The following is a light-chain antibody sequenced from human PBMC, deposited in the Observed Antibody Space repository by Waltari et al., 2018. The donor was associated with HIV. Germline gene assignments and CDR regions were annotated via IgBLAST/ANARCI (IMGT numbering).Light chain of an antibody. V-gene: IGLV2-14*01. CDR1: TSDVGGYNY. J-gene: IGLJ1*01. CDR2: EVS. CDR3: SSFSSSSTPYV. Sequence: QSGLTQPASVSGSPGQPLTISCTGTTSDVGGYNYVPWYQQHPGKAPKLIIYEVSTRPSGVSNRFSGSKSGNTASLTISGLQPEDETDYYCSSFSSSSTPYVFGTGTKVTVL.